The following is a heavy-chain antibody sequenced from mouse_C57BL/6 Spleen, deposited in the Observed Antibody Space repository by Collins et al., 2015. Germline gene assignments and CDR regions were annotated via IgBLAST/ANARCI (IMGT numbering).Heavy chain of an antibody. D-gene: IGHD3-2*02. CDR1: GHSITSGYY. V-gene: IGHV3-6*01. CDR3: ARGALGRLFDY. CDR2: INYDGSN. J-gene: IGHJ2*01. Sequence: DVQLQESGPGLVEPSQSLSLTCSVTGHSITSGYYWSWIRQFPGNKLEWMGYINYDGSNNYNPSLKNRISITRDTSKNQFFLKLNSVTTGDTATYYCARGALGRLFDYWGQGTTLTVSS.